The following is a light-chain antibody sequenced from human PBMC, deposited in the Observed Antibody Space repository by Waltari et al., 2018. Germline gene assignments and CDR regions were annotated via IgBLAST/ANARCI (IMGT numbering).Light chain of an antibody. CDR3: QQLNSYPLWT. CDR1: QGISSY. V-gene: IGKV1-9*01. Sequence: IQLTQSPSPLSASVGDRVTITCRASQGISSYLAWYQQKPGKAPKLLIYAASTLQSGVPSRFSGSGSGTDFTLTISSLQPEDFATYYCQQLNSYPLWTFGQGTKLEIK. J-gene: IGKJ2*02. CDR2: AAS.